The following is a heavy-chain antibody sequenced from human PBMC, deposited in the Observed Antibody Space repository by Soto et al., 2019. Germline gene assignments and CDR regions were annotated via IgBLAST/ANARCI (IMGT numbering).Heavy chain of an antibody. CDR1: GFTVSSNY. CDR2: IYSGGST. J-gene: IGHJ3*02. Sequence: GGSLRLSCAASGFTVSSNYMSWVRQAPGKGLEWVSVIYSGGSTYYADSVKGRFTISRDNSKNTLYLQMNSLRAEDTAVYYCAGDLFGGIAAIDIWGQGTMVTVSS. CDR3: AGDLFGGIAAIDI. D-gene: IGHD6-25*01. V-gene: IGHV3-53*01.